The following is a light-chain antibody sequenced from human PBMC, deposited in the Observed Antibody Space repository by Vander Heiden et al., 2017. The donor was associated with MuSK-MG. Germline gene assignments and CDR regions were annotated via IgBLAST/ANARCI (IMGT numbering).Light chain of an antibody. CDR3: QQYGRT. CDR1: QTVSSSY. Sequence: IALTQSPGTLSLSPGERATLSCRASQTVSSSYLAWYKPNPGQPPSLLIYGASSRATGLPDRFSGSRSGTDFTLTISRLEPEDFAVYYCQQYGRTFGQGTKVEIK. CDR2: GAS. V-gene: IGKV3-20*01. J-gene: IGKJ1*01.